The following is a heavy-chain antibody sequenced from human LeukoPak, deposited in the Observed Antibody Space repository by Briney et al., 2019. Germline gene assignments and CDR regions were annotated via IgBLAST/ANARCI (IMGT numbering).Heavy chain of an antibody. V-gene: IGHV1-24*01. CDR1: GYTLTELS. D-gene: IGHD1-26*01. Sequence: ASVKVSCKVSGYTLTELSMHWVRQAPGKGLEWMGGFDPEDGETIYAQKFQGRVTMIEDTSTDTAYMELSSLRSEDTAVYYCATGMGELLYGNWFDPWGQGTLVTVSS. CDR3: ATGMGELLYGNWFDP. J-gene: IGHJ5*02. CDR2: FDPEDGET.